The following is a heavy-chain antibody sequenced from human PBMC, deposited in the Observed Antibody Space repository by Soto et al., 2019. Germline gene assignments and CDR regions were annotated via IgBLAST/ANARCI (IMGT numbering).Heavy chain of an antibody. CDR3: ARARGEGAAAGMGWFDP. Sequence: QVPLVQSGAEVKKPRASVKVSCKASCYTFTSYGISWVRQAPGQGLEWMGWISAYNGNTNYAQKLQGRVTMTTDTSTSTAYMELRSLRSDDTAVYYCARARGEGAAAGMGWFDPWGQGTLVTVSS. J-gene: IGHJ5*02. CDR2: ISAYNGNT. D-gene: IGHD6-13*01. V-gene: IGHV1-18*01. CDR1: CYTFTSYG.